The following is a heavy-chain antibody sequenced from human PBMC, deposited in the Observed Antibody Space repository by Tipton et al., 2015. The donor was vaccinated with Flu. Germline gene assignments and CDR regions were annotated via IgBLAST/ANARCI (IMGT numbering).Heavy chain of an antibody. CDR1: GGSISKSY. J-gene: IGHJ2*01. D-gene: IGHD4-17*01. CDR2: ISTSGST. Sequence: TLSLTCTVSGGSISKSYWSWIRQPAGKGLEWIGRISTSGSTNYNASLESRVTLSRDTSKNQFSLKVRSVTAADTAIYYCATADYGDYGRYFDLWGRGTLVTVSS. CDR3: ATADYGDYGRYFDL. V-gene: IGHV4-4*07.